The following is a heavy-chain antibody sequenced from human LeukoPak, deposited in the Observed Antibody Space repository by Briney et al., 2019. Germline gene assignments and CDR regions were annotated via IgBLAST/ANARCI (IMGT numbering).Heavy chain of an antibody. CDR2: IYYNVKA. CDR3: AKFGADYDMYL. V-gene: IGHV4-59*13. CDR1: GGSISGYY. D-gene: IGHD3-16*01. Sequence: PSETLSLTCTVSGGSISGYYCTWIRQPPGKGLEWIGHIYYNVKADYNTSLESRITISVDTSKNQISLRLNSVTPADTAIYYCAKFGADYDMYLWGQGITVAVSS. J-gene: IGHJ6*02.